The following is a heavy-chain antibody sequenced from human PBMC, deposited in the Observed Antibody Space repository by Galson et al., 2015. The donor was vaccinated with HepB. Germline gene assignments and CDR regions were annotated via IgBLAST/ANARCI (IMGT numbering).Heavy chain of an antibody. J-gene: IGHJ6*04. CDR1: GFTFSSSW. V-gene: IGHV3-7*01. Sequence: SLRLSCADSGFTFSSSWMGWVRHVPGKGLEWVANIKHDGSEKYYVDSVKGRFTISRDNSKNSLYLQMNSLRAEDTAVYYCVRGGALLDVWGKGTAVTVSS. CDR2: IKHDGSEK. CDR3: VRGGALLDV. D-gene: IGHD2-15*01.